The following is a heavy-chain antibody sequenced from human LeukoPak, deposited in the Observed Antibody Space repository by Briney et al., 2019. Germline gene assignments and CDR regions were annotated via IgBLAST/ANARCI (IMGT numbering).Heavy chain of an antibody. CDR3: ATYRQVLLPFES. CDR1: GFTFSTFA. J-gene: IGHJ4*02. V-gene: IGHV3-23*01. Sequence: GGSLRLSCAASGFTFSTFAMIWVRQPPGKGLEWASSIFPSGGEIHYADSVRVRFTISRDNSKSTLSLQMNSLRAEDTAIYYCATYRQVLLPFESWGQGTLVTVSS. D-gene: IGHD2-8*02. CDR2: IFPSGGEI.